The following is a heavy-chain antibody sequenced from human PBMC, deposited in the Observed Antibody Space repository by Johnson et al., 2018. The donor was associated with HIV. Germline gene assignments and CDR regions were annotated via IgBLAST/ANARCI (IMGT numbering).Heavy chain of an antibody. CDR1: GFTVSSNY. Sequence: EVQLVESGGGLVQPGGSLRLSCAASGFTVSSNYMNWVRQAPGTGLQWVSIIFSGDSTYYADSVKGRFTISRDNSKNTLYLQMNSLRAEDTAVYYCAKSIAAAGTNAFDMWGQGTTVTVSS. J-gene: IGHJ3*02. CDR2: IFSGDST. CDR3: AKSIAAAGTNAFDM. V-gene: IGHV3-66*02. D-gene: IGHD6-13*01.